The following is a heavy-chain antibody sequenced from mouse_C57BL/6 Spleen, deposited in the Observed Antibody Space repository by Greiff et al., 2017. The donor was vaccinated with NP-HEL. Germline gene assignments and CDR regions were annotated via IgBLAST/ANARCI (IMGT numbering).Heavy chain of an antibody. CDR3: ARLGLRQGFAY. V-gene: IGHV1-85*01. J-gene: IGHJ3*01. D-gene: IGHD2-2*01. CDR1: GYTFTSYD. CDR2: INPRDGST. Sequence: QVQLQQSGPGLVKPGASVTLSCTASGYTFTSYDIKWLKRRPGQGLEGMGWINPRDGSTKYNEKFKGKATFTLDTSSSPAYMVLQSLASEDAAVYFCARLGLRQGFAYWGQGTLVTVSA.